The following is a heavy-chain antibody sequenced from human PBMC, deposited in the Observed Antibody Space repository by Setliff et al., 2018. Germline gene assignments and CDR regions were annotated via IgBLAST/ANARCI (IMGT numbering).Heavy chain of an antibody. CDR1: GFTFGDYT. CDR3: VRDLHWGFDY. V-gene: IGHV3-23*01. J-gene: IGHJ4*02. D-gene: IGHD7-27*01. CDR2: ITDSGIST. Sequence: GGSLRLSCTSSGFTFGDYTMTWVRQPPREGLEWVSGITDSGISTYYADSVKGRFTISRDNAKNTLYLQMNSLRAEDTAVYYCVRDLHWGFDYWGLGTLVTVSS.